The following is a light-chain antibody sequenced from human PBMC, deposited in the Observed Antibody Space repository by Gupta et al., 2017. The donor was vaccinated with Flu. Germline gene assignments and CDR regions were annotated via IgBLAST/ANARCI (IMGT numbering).Light chain of an antibody. CDR2: SAS. V-gene: IGKV1-12*01. Sequence: DIQMTQSPSSLSTSVGDRVTVTCRASQVIYSQLGWYQQKPGQAPKLLIYSASTLQSGVPSRFSGSGSETDFTLTITSLQPEDAATYYCQQADSFPLTFGGGSKVDIK. J-gene: IGKJ4*01. CDR3: QQADSFPLT. CDR1: QVIYSQ.